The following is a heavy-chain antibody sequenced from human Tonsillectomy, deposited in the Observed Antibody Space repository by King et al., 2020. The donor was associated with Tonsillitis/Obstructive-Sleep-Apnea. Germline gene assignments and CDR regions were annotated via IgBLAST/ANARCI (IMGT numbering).Heavy chain of an antibody. CDR3: ARDGFNAFEI. CDR1: GFAFSNYG. Sequence: VQLVESGGGVVQPGRSLRLSCAASGFAFSNYGIHWVRQAPGKGLEWVAVIWYDGSNKYYADSVKGRFTISRDNSKNTLYLQMNSLRAEDTAVYYCARDGFNAFEIWGQGTMVTVSS. V-gene: IGHV3-33*01. CDR2: IWYDGSNK. J-gene: IGHJ3*02.